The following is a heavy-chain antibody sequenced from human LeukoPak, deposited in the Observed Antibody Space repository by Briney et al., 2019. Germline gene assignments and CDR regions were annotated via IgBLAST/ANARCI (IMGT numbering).Heavy chain of an antibody. Sequence: SETLSLTCTVSGGSISSYYWSWIRQPAGKGLEWIGRIYTSGSTNYNPSLKSRVTMSVDTSKNQFSLKLSSVTAADTAVYYCAKDQDSSGFNWFDPWGQGTLVTVSS. V-gene: IGHV4-4*07. CDR3: AKDQDSSGFNWFDP. CDR2: IYTSGST. D-gene: IGHD6-19*01. CDR1: GGSISSYY. J-gene: IGHJ5*02.